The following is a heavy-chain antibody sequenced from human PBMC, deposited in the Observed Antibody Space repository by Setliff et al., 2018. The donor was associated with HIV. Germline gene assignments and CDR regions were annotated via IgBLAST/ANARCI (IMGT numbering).Heavy chain of an antibody. CDR1: GYTFTSYG. CDR3: ARERVRQHYYDSSLNRAFDI. J-gene: IGHJ3*02. D-gene: IGHD3-22*01. CDR2: ISAYNGNT. Sequence: GASVKVSCKASGYTFTSYGISWVRQAPGQGLEWMGWISAYNGNTNYAQKLQGRVTMTTDTSTSTAYMELSSLRSEDTAVYYCARERVRQHYYDSSLNRAFDIWGQGTMVTVSS. V-gene: IGHV1-18*01.